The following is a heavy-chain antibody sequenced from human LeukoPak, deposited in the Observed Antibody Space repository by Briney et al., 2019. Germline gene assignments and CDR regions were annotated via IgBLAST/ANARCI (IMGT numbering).Heavy chain of an antibody. CDR1: GYSFTSYW. CDR2: IYPGDSDT. Sequence: GESLKISCKGSGYSFTSYWIGWVRQMPGKGLEWMGIIYPGDSDTRYSPSFQGQVTISADKSISTVYLQWSSLKASDTAIYYCARLTFDSSSSYYFDYWGQGTLVTVSS. D-gene: IGHD6-6*01. CDR3: ARLTFDSSSSYYFDY. V-gene: IGHV5-51*01. J-gene: IGHJ4*02.